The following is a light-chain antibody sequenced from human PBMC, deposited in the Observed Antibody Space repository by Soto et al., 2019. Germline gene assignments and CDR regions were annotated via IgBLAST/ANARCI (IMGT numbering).Light chain of an antibody. Sequence: DIQMTQSPSSLSASVGDTVTITCRASQSISVHLNWYQQKPGKVPNLLIYAASNLQSGVPSRFSGSGSETDFALTISSLQPEDFATYYCQQSYITPYTFGQGPKLEIK. CDR1: QSISVH. CDR2: AAS. CDR3: QQSYITPYT. V-gene: IGKV1-39*01. J-gene: IGKJ2*01.